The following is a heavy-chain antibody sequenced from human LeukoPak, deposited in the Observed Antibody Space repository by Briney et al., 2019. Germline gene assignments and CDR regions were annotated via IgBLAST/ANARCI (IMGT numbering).Heavy chain of an antibody. Sequence: GGSLRLSRAASGFTFSSYEMNWVRQAPGKGLEWVSYISSSGSTIYYADSVKSRFTISRDNAKNSLYLQMNSLRAEDTAVYYCARDSRDENGEYYYGMDVWGKGTTVTVSS. CDR3: ARDSRDENGEYYYGMDV. V-gene: IGHV3-48*03. CDR2: ISSSGSTI. J-gene: IGHJ6*04. D-gene: IGHD1-1*01. CDR1: GFTFSSYE.